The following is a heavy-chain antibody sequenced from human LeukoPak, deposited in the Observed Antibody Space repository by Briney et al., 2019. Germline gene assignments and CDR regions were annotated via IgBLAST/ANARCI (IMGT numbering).Heavy chain of an antibody. Sequence: SVKVSSKASGGTFSSYAISWVRQAPGQGVEWMGRIIPILGIASYSQKFQGRVTITADKSTSTAYMELSSLRSEDTAVYYCARESGYSYGVFDYWGQGTLVTVSS. V-gene: IGHV1-69*04. CDR3: ARESGYSYGVFDY. D-gene: IGHD5-18*01. J-gene: IGHJ4*02. CDR1: GGTFSSYA. CDR2: IIPILGIA.